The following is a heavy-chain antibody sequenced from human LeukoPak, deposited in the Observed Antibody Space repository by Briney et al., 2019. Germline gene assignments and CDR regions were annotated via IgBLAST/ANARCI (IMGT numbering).Heavy chain of an antibody. CDR2: VYYNGLT. Sequence: PETLSLTCTVSGGSINNYYWSWIRQPPGGGLEWIGYVYYNGLTRYNPSLNSRVTISVDTSKNQFSLKVNSVTAADTAIYYCARYCNDGTCFSKALDYWGQGTLATVSS. D-gene: IGHD2-15*01. CDR3: ARYCNDGTCFSKALDY. CDR1: GGSINNYY. V-gene: IGHV4-59*08. J-gene: IGHJ4*02.